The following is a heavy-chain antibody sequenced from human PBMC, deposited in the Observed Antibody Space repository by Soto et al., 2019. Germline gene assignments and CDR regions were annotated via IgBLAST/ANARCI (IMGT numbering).Heavy chain of an antibody. CDR2: ISAYNGNT. J-gene: IGHJ3*02. D-gene: IGHD4-17*01. Sequence: ASVKVSCKASGYTFTSYGISWARQAPGQGLEWMGWISAYNGNTNYAQKLQGRVTMTTDTSTSTAYMELRSLRSDDTAVYYCASTITVTSSAFDIWGQGTMVTVSS. CDR1: GYTFTSYG. CDR3: ASTITVTSSAFDI. V-gene: IGHV1-18*01.